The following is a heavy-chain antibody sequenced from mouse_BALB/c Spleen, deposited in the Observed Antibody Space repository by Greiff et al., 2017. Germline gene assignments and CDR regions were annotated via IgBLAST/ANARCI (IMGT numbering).Heavy chain of an antibody. D-gene: IGHD1-1*02. V-gene: IGHV1S81*02. CDR2: INPSNGRT. CDR1: GYTFTSYW. Sequence: QVQLQQPGAELVKPGASVKLSCKASGYTFTSYWMHWVKQRPGQGLEWIGEINPSNGRTNYNEKFKSKATLTVDKSSSTAYMQLSSLTSEDSAVYYCARALWYLDYWGQGTTLTVSS. CDR3: ARALWYLDY. J-gene: IGHJ2*01.